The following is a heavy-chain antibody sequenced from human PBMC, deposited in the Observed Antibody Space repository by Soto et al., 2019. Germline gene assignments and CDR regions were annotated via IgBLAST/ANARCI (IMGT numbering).Heavy chain of an antibody. CDR3: AKDRWYDTLTGQVFDY. Sequence: GGSLRLSCAASGFTFSTYVLSWVRQAPGKGLEWVSTISVSGGSTYYADSVKGRFTISRDNSKNTLYLQMNSLGAEDTAVYYCAKDRWYDTLTGQVFDYWGQGTLVTVSS. CDR1: GFTFSTYV. CDR2: ISVSGGST. V-gene: IGHV3-23*01. J-gene: IGHJ4*02. D-gene: IGHD3-9*01.